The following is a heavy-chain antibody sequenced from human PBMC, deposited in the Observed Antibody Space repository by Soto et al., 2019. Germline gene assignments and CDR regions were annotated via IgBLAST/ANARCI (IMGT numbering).Heavy chain of an antibody. D-gene: IGHD3-10*01. V-gene: IGHV6-1*01. CDR1: GDSVSSNSAG. CDR3: ARDIDFAY. J-gene: IGHJ4*01. CDR2: TYYRSEWVN. Sequence: PSGPTLVNPTSQTLSLTCAISGDSVSSNSAGWNWIRQSPSRGLEWLGRTYYRSEWVNEYAVSVKSRITINPDTSRNQISLQLNSVTPEDTAIYYCARDIDFAYWGRGTQVTVSS.